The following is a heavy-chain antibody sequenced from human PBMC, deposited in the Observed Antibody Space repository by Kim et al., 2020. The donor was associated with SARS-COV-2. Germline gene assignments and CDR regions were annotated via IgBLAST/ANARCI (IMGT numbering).Heavy chain of an antibody. Sequence: GGSLRLSWVASGFTFDTYAMSWVRQAPGKGLEWVSVISGGAVNKFYADSVRGRFTISRDNSKNTLYLQMNSLRDEDTALYYCAKMVIMDGYNYFSYYAMDVWGQGTTVTVSS. CDR2: ISGGAVNK. D-gene: IGHD2-21*01. V-gene: IGHV3-23*01. J-gene: IGHJ6*02. CDR1: GFTFDTYA. CDR3: AKMVIMDGYNYFSYYAMDV.